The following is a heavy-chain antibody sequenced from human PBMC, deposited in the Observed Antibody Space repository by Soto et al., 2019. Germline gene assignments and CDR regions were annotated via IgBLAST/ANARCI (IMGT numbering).Heavy chain of an antibody. Sequence: PGGSLRLSCAASGFTFSSYWMSWVRQAPGKGLEWVANIKQDGSEKYYVDSVKGRFTISRDNAKNSLYLQMSSLRAEDTAVYYCARERRGFLEWSSPNNYYYYGMDVWGQGTTVTVSS. D-gene: IGHD3-3*01. V-gene: IGHV3-7*01. CDR2: IKQDGSEK. J-gene: IGHJ6*02. CDR1: GFTFSSYW. CDR3: ARERRGFLEWSSPNNYYYYGMDV.